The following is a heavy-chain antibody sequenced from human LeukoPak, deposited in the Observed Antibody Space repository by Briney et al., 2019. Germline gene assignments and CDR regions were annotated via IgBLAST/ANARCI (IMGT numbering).Heavy chain of an antibody. J-gene: IGHJ4*02. V-gene: IGHV4-30-4*07. D-gene: IGHD3-10*01. CDR3: ARGSGSPTFDY. CDR2: IYYSGST. Sequence: PSETLSLTCTVSGGSISSGGYSWSWIRQPPGKGLEWIGYIYYSGSTYYNPSLKSRVTISVDTSKNQFSLKLSSVTAADTAVYYCARGSGSPTFDYWGQGTLVTVSS. CDR1: GGSISSGGYS.